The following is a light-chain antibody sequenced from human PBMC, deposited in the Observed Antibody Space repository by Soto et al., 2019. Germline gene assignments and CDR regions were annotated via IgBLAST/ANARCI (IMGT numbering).Light chain of an antibody. CDR3: QQSYSTPYT. CDR2: AAS. J-gene: IGKJ2*01. CDR1: QSITTY. Sequence: DIQMTQSPSSLSTSVGDRVTITCRASQSITTYLNWYQQKPGQAPKLLIHAASSLQSGVPSRFSDSGSGTDFTLTISSLQPEDFATYYCQQSYSTPYTFGQGTKLDI. V-gene: IGKV1-39*01.